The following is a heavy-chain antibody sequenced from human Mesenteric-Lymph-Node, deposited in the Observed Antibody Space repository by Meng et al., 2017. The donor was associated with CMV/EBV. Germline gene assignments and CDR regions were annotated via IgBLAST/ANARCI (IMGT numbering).Heavy chain of an antibody. D-gene: IGHD6-19*01. CDR3: ARESSSGWSG. CDR1: GFIFSNYI. CDR2: VSSSSSYI. V-gene: IGHV3-21*01. Sequence: GGSLRLSCAASGFIFSNYIMNWVRQAPGKGLEWVSSVSSSSSYIYYADSVKGRFTISRDNAKNSLYLQMNSLRDDDTAVYYCARESSSGWSGWGQGTLVTVSS. J-gene: IGHJ4*02.